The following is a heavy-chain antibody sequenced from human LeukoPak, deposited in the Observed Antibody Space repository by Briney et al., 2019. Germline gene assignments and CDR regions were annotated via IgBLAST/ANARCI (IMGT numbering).Heavy chain of an antibody. J-gene: IGHJ6*03. Sequence: SGGSLRLSCAASEFSVGSNYMSWVRQAPGKGLEWVSVIYSGGSTYYADSVKGRFTISRDNSKNTLYLQMNSLRAEDTAVYYCARGGTDYYDSSGYYRSYYYMDVWGKGTTVTISS. CDR1: EFSVGSNY. CDR2: IYSGGST. V-gene: IGHV3-66*01. CDR3: ARGGTDYYDSSGYYRSYYYMDV. D-gene: IGHD3-22*01.